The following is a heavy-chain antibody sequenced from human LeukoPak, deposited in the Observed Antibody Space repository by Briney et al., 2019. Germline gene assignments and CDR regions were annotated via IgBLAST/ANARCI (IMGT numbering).Heavy chain of an antibody. CDR1: GYSFTSYG. Sequence: ASVKVSCKASGYSFTSYGISWVRQAPGQGLEWMGGISVHTGNTNYAQKLQGRVTMTTDTSTSTAYMELRSLRSDDTAVYYCARVRSDYGGFGNYWGQGTLVTVSS. CDR3: ARVRSDYGGFGNY. D-gene: IGHD4-23*01. J-gene: IGHJ4*02. CDR2: ISVHTGNT. V-gene: IGHV1-18*04.